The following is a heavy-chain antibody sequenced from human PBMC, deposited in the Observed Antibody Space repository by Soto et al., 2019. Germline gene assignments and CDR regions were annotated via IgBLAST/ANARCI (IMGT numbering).Heavy chain of an antibody. Sequence: PGGSLRLSCAASGFTFSSYGMHWVRQAPGKGLEWVAVISYDGSNKYYADSVKGRFTISRDNSKKTLYLQMNSLRAEDTAVYYCAKSEQQLVAYFDYWGQGTLVTVSS. D-gene: IGHD6-13*01. J-gene: IGHJ4*02. CDR3: AKSEQQLVAYFDY. CDR2: ISYDGSNK. CDR1: GFTFSSYG. V-gene: IGHV3-30*18.